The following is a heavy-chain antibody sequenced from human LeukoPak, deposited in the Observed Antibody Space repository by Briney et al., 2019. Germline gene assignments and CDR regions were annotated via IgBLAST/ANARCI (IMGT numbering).Heavy chain of an antibody. Sequence: GGSLRLSCAASGFTFSSYGMHWVRQAPGKGLEWVAVIWYDGSNKYYADSVKGRFTISRDNSKNTLYLQMNSLRAEDTAVYYCARSTHYYDSSGYYPDLLYWGQGTLVTVSS. CDR2: IWYDGSNK. D-gene: IGHD3-22*01. J-gene: IGHJ4*02. V-gene: IGHV3-33*01. CDR3: ARSTHYYDSSGYYPDLLY. CDR1: GFTFSSYG.